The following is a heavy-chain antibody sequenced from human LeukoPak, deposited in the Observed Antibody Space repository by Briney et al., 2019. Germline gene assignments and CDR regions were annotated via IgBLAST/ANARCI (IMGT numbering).Heavy chain of an antibody. Sequence: KHSQTLSLTCAISGDSVSSNSAAWNWIRQSPSRGLEWLGRTYYRSKWYNDYAVSVKSRVTLKPDTSKNQFSLPLNSVTPEDTAVYYCARGYSYGYDFHYWGQGTLVTVSS. CDR3: ARGYSYGYDFHY. CDR1: GDSVSSNSAA. V-gene: IGHV6-1*01. CDR2: TYYRSKWYN. D-gene: IGHD5-18*01. J-gene: IGHJ4*02.